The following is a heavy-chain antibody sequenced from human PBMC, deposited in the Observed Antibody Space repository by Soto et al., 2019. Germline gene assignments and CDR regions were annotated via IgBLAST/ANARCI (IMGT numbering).Heavy chain of an antibody. CDR2: INHSGST. CDR3: ARFRRPVWFGDRRPDYYYYGMDV. V-gene: IGHV4-34*01. J-gene: IGHJ6*02. CDR1: GGSFSGFY. D-gene: IGHD3-10*01. Sequence: PSETLSLTSVVYGGSFSGFYWSWIRQPPGKGLEWIGEINHSGSTNYNPSLKSRVTISVDTSKNQFSLKLSSVTAADTAVYYCARFRRPVWFGDRRPDYYYYGMDVWGQGTTVS.